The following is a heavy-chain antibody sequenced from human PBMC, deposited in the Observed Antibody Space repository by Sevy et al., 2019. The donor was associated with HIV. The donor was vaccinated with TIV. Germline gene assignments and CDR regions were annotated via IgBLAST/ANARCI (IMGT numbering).Heavy chain of an antibody. J-gene: IGHJ5*02. CDR3: AREGSTWAGWFDP. V-gene: IGHV4-61*02. Sequence: SETLSLTCTVSGGSISSGSYYWSWIRQPAGKGLEWIGRIYTSGSTNYNPSLKSRVTISVDTSKNQFSLELGSVTAADTAVYYCAREGSTWAGWFDPWGQGTLVTVSS. CDR1: GGSISSGSYY. D-gene: IGHD2-2*01. CDR2: IYTSGST.